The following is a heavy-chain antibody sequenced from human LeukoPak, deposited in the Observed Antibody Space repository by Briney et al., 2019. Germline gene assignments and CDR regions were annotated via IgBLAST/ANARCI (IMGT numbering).Heavy chain of an antibody. V-gene: IGHV3-23*01. D-gene: IGHD3-22*01. CDR1: GFTFSTYA. Sequence: PGGSLRLSCAASGFTFSTYALNWVRQAPGKGLEWVSAISGGGGNTYYADSVKGRSTISRDNSKNTLYLKMNSLRAEDTAIYYCAKDPNYYDSIGPSGPWGQGTLVTVSS. CDR2: ISGGGGNT. CDR3: AKDPNYYDSIGPSGP. J-gene: IGHJ5*02.